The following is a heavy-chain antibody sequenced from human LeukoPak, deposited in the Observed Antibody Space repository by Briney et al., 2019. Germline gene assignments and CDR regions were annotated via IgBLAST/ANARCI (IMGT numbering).Heavy chain of an antibody. CDR3: ARSRGLRSYLDY. Sequence: ASVTVSFKASGYTFTGYYMHWVRQAPGQGLEWMGWINPNSGCTNYAQQFQGRVTMTRDTSISTAHMDLSRRRSGDTAVYYCARSRGLRSYLDYGGKGNVVTVSS. CDR2: INPNSGCT. CDR1: GYTFTGYY. V-gene: IGHV1-2*02. D-gene: IGHD4-17*01. J-gene: IGHJ4*02.